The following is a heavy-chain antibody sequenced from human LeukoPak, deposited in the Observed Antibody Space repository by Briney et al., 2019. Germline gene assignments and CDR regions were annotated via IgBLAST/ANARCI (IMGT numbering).Heavy chain of an antibody. Sequence: ASVKVSCTASGYTFTSYGISWVRQAPGQGLEWMGWISAYNGNTNYAQKLQGRVTMTTDTSTSTAYMELRSLRSDDTAVYYCAREIPHYDSSGYYYYYGMDVWGQGTTVTVSS. CDR1: GYTFTSYG. CDR3: AREIPHYDSSGYYYYYGMDV. D-gene: IGHD3-22*01. V-gene: IGHV1-18*01. J-gene: IGHJ6*02. CDR2: ISAYNGNT.